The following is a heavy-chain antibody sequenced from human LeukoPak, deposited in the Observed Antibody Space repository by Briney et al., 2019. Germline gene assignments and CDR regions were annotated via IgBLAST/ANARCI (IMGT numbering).Heavy chain of an antibody. D-gene: IGHD1-1*01. CDR1: GGLISIHY. CDR3: ARGATFRGTYHMEV. Sequence: SETLSLTCIVSGGLISIHYGSWSRQPPGKGLEWIGYNDYSGSTNYNPSLKSRVTISVDTSKNQFSLKLNYVTAADTAVYYCARGATFRGTYHMEVWGKGTTVTVSS. CDR2: NDYSGST. V-gene: IGHV4-59*11. J-gene: IGHJ6*03.